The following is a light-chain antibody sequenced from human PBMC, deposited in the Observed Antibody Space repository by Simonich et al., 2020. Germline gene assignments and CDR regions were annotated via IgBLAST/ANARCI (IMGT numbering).Light chain of an antibody. V-gene: IGLV4-60*03. Sequence: QPVLTQSSSASASLGSSVKLTCTLSSGHNSYIIAWHQQQPGKAPRYLMKLEGSGSYNKGSGVPDRFSGSSSGADRYLTISNLQSEDEADYYCETWDSNTHWVFGGGTKLTVL. CDR1: SGHNSYI. J-gene: IGLJ3*02. CDR2: LEGSGSY. CDR3: ETWDSNTHWV.